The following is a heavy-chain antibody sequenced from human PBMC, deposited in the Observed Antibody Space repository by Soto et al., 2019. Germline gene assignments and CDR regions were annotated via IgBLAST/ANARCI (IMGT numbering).Heavy chain of an antibody. CDR3: ARTGKLGIFGVATGMDV. Sequence: GESLKISCKGSGYSFNTYWVGWVRQMPGKGLEWMGIIYPGDSETRYSPSFQGQVTISADRSITTAYLQWNSLKASDTAMYYCARTGKLGIFGVATGMDVWGQGTTVTVSS. CDR2: IYPGDSET. J-gene: IGHJ6*02. D-gene: IGHD3-3*01. V-gene: IGHV5-51*01. CDR1: GYSFNTYW.